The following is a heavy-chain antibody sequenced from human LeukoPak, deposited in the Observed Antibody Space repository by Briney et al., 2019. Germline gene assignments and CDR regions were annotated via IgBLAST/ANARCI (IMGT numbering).Heavy chain of an antibody. J-gene: IGHJ5*02. CDR1: GYTFTSFG. D-gene: IGHD2-2*02. CDR2: ISAYNGNT. CDR3: ARDNGRPQGHCSSTSCYRNNWFDP. V-gene: IGHV1-18*01. Sequence: ASVKVSCKASGYTFTSFGISWVRQAPGQGLEWMGWISAYNGNTNYAQKLQDRVTMTTDTSTSTAYMELRSLRSDDTAVYYCARDNGRPQGHCSSTSCYRNNWFDPWGQGTLVTVSS.